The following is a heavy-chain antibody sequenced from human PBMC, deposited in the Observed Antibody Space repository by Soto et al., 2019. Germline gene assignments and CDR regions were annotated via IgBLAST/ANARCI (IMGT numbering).Heavy chain of an antibody. CDR3: ASSVVPAAINYYGMDV. V-gene: IGHV1-69*13. CDR2: IIPIFGTA. D-gene: IGHD2-2*02. Sequence: SVKVSCKASGGTFSSYAISWVRQAPGQGLEWMGGIIPIFGTANYAQQFQGRVTITADESTSTAYMELSSLRSEDTAVYYCASSVVPAAINYYGMDVWGQGTTVTVSS. CDR1: GGTFSSYA. J-gene: IGHJ6*02.